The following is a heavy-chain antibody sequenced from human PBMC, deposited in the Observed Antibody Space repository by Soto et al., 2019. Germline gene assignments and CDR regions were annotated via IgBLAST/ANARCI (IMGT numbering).Heavy chain of an antibody. V-gene: IGHV3-30*18. CDR2: ISYDGRNK. J-gene: IGHJ6*02. Sequence: GGSLRLSCAASGFTFRNYGMHWVRQAPGKGLEWVAVISYDGRNKYYADSVKGRFTISRDNSKNTLYLQMNSLRAEDTAVYYCAKDRGVVVPAAHHYYGIDVWGQGTTVTVSS. CDR3: AKDRGVVVPAAHHYYGIDV. CDR1: GFTFRNYG. D-gene: IGHD2-2*01.